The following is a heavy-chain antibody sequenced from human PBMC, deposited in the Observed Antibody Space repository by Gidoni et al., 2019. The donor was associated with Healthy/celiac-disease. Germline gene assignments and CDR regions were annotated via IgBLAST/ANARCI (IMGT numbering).Heavy chain of an antibody. D-gene: IGHD3-22*01. CDR1: GFTFSSYG. V-gene: IGHV3-33*08. J-gene: IGHJ3*02. CDR2: IWYDGSNK. Sequence: CPASGFTFSSYGMHWVRQAPGKGLEWVAVIWYDGSNKYYADSVKGRFTISRDNSKNTLYLQMNSLRAEDTAVYYCARTATRYYYDSSGYRVPDAFDIWGQGTMVTVSS. CDR3: ARTATRYYYDSSGYRVPDAFDI.